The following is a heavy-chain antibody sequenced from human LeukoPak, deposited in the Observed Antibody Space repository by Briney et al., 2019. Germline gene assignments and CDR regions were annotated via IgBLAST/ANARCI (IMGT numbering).Heavy chain of an antibody. Sequence: GGSLRLSCAASGFTFSGYAISWVRQAPGEGLEWVSAISGGGGSTYYADSVKGRFTISRDNSKNTLYLQMNSLRAEDTAVYYCAKDLRRITIFGVIKEDYYGMDVWGQGTTVTVSS. CDR2: ISGGGGST. J-gene: IGHJ6*02. V-gene: IGHV3-23*01. D-gene: IGHD3-3*01. CDR3: AKDLRRITIFGVIKEDYYGMDV. CDR1: GFTFSGYA.